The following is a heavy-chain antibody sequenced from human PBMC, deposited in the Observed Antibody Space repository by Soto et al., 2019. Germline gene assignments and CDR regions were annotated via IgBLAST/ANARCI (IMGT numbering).Heavy chain of an antibody. Sequence: QVQLQESGPGLVKPSQTLSLTCTVSGGSISSGDYYWSWIRQPPGKGLEWIGYIYYSGSTYYNPSLKSRVTISVDTSKNQCSLKLSSVTAADTAVYYCARTFPRYYYDSSWDHPEFDYWGQGTLVTVSS. CDR2: IYYSGST. J-gene: IGHJ4*02. CDR1: GGSISSGDYY. D-gene: IGHD3-22*01. V-gene: IGHV4-30-4*01. CDR3: ARTFPRYYYDSSWDHPEFDY.